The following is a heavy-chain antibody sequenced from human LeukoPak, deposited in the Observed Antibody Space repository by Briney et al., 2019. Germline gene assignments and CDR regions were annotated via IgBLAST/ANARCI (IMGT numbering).Heavy chain of an antibody. Sequence: GGSLRLSCAASGFTVSSTYINWVRQAPGKGLEWVSSISTSSSYIYYADSVKGRFTISRDNAKNSLYLQMNSLRAEDTAVYYCARGDLYYYDSSGGDYWGQGTLVTVSS. CDR2: ISTSSSYI. CDR3: ARGDLYYYDSSGGDY. J-gene: IGHJ4*02. CDR1: GFTVSSTY. V-gene: IGHV3-21*01. D-gene: IGHD3-22*01.